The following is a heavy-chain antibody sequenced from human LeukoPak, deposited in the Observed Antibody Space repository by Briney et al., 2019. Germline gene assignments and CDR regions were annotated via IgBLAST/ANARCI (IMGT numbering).Heavy chain of an antibody. Sequence: PGGSLRLSCAASGFTFSSYAMTWVRQAPGKGLEWVSDISGNGDITYYADSVKGRFTISRDNSQNTLYVQMNSLRAEDTAVYYCAKDQGYSSAWYSRDGFDMWGQGTMVTVSS. J-gene: IGHJ3*02. D-gene: IGHD6-19*01. CDR3: AKDQGYSSAWYSRDGFDM. V-gene: IGHV3-23*01. CDR2: ISGNGDIT. CDR1: GFTFSSYA.